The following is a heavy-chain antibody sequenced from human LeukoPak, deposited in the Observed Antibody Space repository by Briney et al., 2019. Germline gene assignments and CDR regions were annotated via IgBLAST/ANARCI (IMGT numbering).Heavy chain of an antibody. CDR1: GFTFSSYV. J-gene: IGHJ6*03. D-gene: IGHD4-17*01. CDR2: IKQDGSEK. V-gene: IGHV3-7*01. Sequence: QPGGSLRLSCAASGFTFSSYVMHWVRQAPGKGLEWVANIKQDGSEKYYVDSVKGRFTISRDNAKNSLYLQMNSLRAEDTAVYYCAREPGDSVYYYYMDVWGKGTTVTVSS. CDR3: AREPGDSVYYYYMDV.